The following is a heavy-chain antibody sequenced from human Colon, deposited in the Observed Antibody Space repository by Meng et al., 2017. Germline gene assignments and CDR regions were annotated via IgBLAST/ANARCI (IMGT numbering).Heavy chain of an antibody. D-gene: IGHD6-13*01. CDR1: GYTFTAYY. CDR2: ISPKSGGT. J-gene: IGHJ5*02. Sequence: ASVKVSCKASGYTFTAYYIHWVRQAPGQGLEWMGRISPKSGGTNYAQKFQGRVTMTTDKSTNTAYMELTSLRSDDTGIYYCTRLIGAPGDPDPWGQGTRVTVSS. V-gene: IGHV1-2*05. CDR3: TRLIGAPGDPDP.